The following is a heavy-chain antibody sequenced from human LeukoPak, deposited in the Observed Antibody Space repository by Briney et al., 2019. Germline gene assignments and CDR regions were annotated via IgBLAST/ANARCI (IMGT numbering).Heavy chain of an antibody. J-gene: IGHJ4*02. V-gene: IGHV3-23*01. CDR1: GFTFSTYG. Sequence: GGSLRLSCAASGFTFSTYGMTWVRQAPGKGLEWVSGITSDYTTYYADSVKGRFTISRDNSKNTLYLQMNSLRADDTAVYYCARGGHGTSVAVAGTGDFWGQGTLVTVSS. CDR2: ITSDYTT. D-gene: IGHD6-19*01. CDR3: ARGGHGTSVAVAGTGDF.